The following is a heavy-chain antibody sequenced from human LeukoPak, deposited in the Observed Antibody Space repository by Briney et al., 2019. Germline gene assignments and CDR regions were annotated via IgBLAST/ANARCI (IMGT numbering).Heavy chain of an antibody. CDR2: ISYDGSNK. J-gene: IGHJ4*02. Sequence: GGSLRLSCAASGFTFSSYAMHWVRQAPGKGLEWVAVISYDGSNKYYADSVKGRFTISRDNSKNTLYLQMNSLRAEDTAVYYCARAVAITIFGVVTPPGIDYWGQGTLVTVSS. D-gene: IGHD3-3*01. CDR3: ARAVAITIFGVVTPPGIDY. V-gene: IGHV3-30*04. CDR1: GFTFSSYA.